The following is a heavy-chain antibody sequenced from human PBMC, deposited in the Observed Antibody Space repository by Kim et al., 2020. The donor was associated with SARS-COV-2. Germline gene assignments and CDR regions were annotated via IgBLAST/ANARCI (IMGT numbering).Heavy chain of an antibody. D-gene: IGHD5-18*01. CDR2: IKQDGSEK. J-gene: IGHJ3*02. Sequence: GGSLRLSCAASGFTFSSYWMSWVRQAPGKGLEWVANIKQDGSEKYYVDSVKGRFTISRDNAKNSLYLQMNSLRAEDTAVYYCARESGETARDDAFDIWGQGTMVTVSS. V-gene: IGHV3-7*01. CDR1: GFTFSSYW. CDR3: ARESGETARDDAFDI.